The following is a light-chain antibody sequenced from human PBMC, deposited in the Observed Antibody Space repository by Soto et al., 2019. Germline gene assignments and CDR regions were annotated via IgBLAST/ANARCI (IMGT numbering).Light chain of an antibody. CDR2: EVS. J-gene: IGLJ1*01. V-gene: IGLV2-14*01. CDR3: RSYTSSRAYV. Sequence: QSVLTQPASVSGSPGQSITISCTGTSSDVGGYNYVSWYQQQPGKAPKLMIHEVSNRPSGVSNRFSGSKSGNTASLTISGLQAEDEADYYCRSYTSSRAYVFGIGTKVTVL. CDR1: SSDVGGYNY.